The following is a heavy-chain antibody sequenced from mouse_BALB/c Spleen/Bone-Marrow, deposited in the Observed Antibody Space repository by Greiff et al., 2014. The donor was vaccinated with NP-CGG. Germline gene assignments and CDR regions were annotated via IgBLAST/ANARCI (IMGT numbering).Heavy chain of an antibody. CDR1: GFTFSTYG. J-gene: IGHJ4*01. CDR3: TRQRNWDHYAMDY. D-gene: IGHD4-1*01. V-gene: IGHV5-6*01. Sequence: EVHLVESGGDLVKPGGSLKLSCAASGFTFSTYGMSWVRQTPDKRLEWVATISSGGGYTCYPDSVKGRFTISRDNANNTLYLQMSSLKSEDTAMYYCTRQRNWDHYAMDYWGQGTSVTVSS. CDR2: ISSGGGYT.